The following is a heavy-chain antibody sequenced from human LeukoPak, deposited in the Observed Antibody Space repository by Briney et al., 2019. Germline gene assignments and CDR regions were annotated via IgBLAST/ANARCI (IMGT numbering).Heavy chain of an antibody. CDR3: ARDLAGFQEPRYYYYMDV. J-gene: IGHJ6*03. D-gene: IGHD1-14*01. V-gene: IGHV3-66*02. CDR1: GFTVSRNV. Sequence: PGGSLRLSCVASGFTVSRNVMSWVRQAPGKGLEWVSLIYSDDRAFYADSVKGRFTISRNNSKNTLFLQMSNLKPEDTAIYYCARDLAGFQEPRYYYYMDVWGKGTTVTVSS. CDR2: IYSDDRA.